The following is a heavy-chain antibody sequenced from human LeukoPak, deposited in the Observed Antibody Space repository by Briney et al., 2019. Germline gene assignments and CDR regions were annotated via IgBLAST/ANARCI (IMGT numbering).Heavy chain of an antibody. D-gene: IGHD3-22*01. Sequence: ASVKVSCKASGYTFTGYYMHWVRQVPGQGLKWMGRINPNSGGTNYAQKFQGRVTMTRDTSISTAYMELSRLRSDDTAVYYCARVSPKGYYDSSGYYTYWGQGTLVTVSS. V-gene: IGHV1-2*06. J-gene: IGHJ4*02. CDR1: GYTFTGYY. CDR3: ARVSPKGYYDSSGYYTY. CDR2: INPNSGGT.